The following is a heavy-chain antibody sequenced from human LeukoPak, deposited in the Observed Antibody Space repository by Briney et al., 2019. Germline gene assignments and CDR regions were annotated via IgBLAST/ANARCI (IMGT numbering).Heavy chain of an antibody. CDR2: ISSVSDKI. D-gene: IGHD5-12*01. V-gene: IGHV3-21*01. CDR1: GFTFTSFT. J-gene: IGHJ4*02. Sequence: GGSLRLSCAASGFTFTSFTINWVRQAPGKGVEWVSSISSVSDKIYYADSVRGRFTISRDNAKNSLYLQMNSLRAEDTAVYYCARSGYSGYGCFDYWGQGALVIVSS. CDR3: ARSGYSGYGCFDY.